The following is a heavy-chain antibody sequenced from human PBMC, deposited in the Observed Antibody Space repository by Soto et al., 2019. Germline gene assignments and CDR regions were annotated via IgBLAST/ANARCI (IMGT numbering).Heavy chain of an antibody. CDR3: ARDIVRGVGSDY. CDR2: ISTYNGNT. Sequence: ASVTVSRKASLYTFTRYGISWVRQAPGQGREWMGWISTYNGNTKYAQKLQGRVTITTDTSTSTAYMELRSFRSDDTAVFYCARDIVRGVGSDYWGQGKLVIVSS. CDR1: LYTFTRYG. D-gene: IGHD3-10*01. V-gene: IGHV1-18*01. J-gene: IGHJ4*02.